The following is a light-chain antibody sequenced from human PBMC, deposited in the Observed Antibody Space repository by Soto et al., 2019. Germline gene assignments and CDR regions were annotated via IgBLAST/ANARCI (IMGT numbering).Light chain of an antibody. CDR3: QKYSSVPV. CDR1: QGIRNF. Sequence: DIQMTQSPTSLSASVGDRVTITCRASQGIRNFVGWYQQKPGKAPKLLIYAASTLQSGVPSRFSGSGSGTDFTLTINSLQAEDVATYSCQKYSSVPVFGPGTKVEIK. V-gene: IGKV1-27*01. J-gene: IGKJ3*01. CDR2: AAS.